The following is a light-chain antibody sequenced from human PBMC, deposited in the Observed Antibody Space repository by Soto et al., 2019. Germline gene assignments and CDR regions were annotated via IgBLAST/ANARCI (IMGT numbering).Light chain of an antibody. CDR1: QDISSS. CDR3: QQYGSTPQT. J-gene: IGKJ1*01. V-gene: IGKV1-9*01. Sequence: DIQLTQSPSFLSASVGDRVTITCRASQDISSSLAWYQQKPGKAPKLLIYAASTLQGGVPDRFSGSGSATDFTLTISRLEPEDFAVYYCQQYGSTPQTFGQGTKVEIK. CDR2: AAS.